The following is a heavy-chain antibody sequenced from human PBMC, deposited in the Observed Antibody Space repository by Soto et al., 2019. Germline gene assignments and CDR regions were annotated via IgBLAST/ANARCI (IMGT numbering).Heavy chain of an antibody. V-gene: IGHV4-31*03. CDR1: GDSISSGGYY. CDR3: ARERDHGYWFDP. D-gene: IGHD2-21*02. Sequence: QVQLQESGPGLVKPSQTLSLTCSVSGDSISSGGYYWSWIRQHPGKDLEWIGNIYYSGHTYYNPSLESRVTISLDTSKTQFSLKLSSVTAADTAVYYCARERDHGYWFDPWGQGTLVIVSS. J-gene: IGHJ5*02. CDR2: IYYSGHT.